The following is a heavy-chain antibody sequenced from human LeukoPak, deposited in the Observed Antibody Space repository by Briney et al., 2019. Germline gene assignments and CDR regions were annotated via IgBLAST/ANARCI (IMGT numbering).Heavy chain of an antibody. J-gene: IGHJ4*02. CDR1: GFTFDDYA. CDR2: ISWNSGSI. Sequence: GRSLRLSCAASGFTFDDYAMHWVRQAPGKGLEWVSGISWNSGSIGYADSVKGRFTISRDNAKNSLYLQMNSLRAEDTALYYCAKGVRDYCGGDCHPFDYWGQGTLVTVSS. D-gene: IGHD2-21*02. V-gene: IGHV3-9*01. CDR3: AKGVRDYCGGDCHPFDY.